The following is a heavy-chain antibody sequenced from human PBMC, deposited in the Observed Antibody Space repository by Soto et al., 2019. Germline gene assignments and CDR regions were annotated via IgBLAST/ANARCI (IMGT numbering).Heavy chain of an antibody. D-gene: IGHD2-15*01. J-gene: IGHJ4*02. V-gene: IGHV1-2*04. Sequence: QVQLVQSGAEVKKPGASVKVSCKASGYTFTGYYMHWVRQAPGQGLEWMGWINPNSGGTNYAQKFQGWVTMTRDSSISTAYMEMSRLRSDDTAVYYCARGDDIVVVVAATLLDYWGQGTLVTVSS. CDR3: ARGDDIVVVVAATLLDY. CDR2: INPNSGGT. CDR1: GYTFTGYY.